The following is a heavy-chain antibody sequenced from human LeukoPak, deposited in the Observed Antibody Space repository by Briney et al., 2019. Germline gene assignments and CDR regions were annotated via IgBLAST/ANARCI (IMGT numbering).Heavy chain of an antibody. CDR1: GLTSRSYV. D-gene: IGHD3-10*01. CDR2: ISASGGST. J-gene: IGHJ5*02. CDR3: AQASSDYFGSGSLTS. V-gene: IGHV3-23*01. Sequence: PEGSLRLSCAASGLTSRSYVMSWVRQAPGKGLEWVSGISASGGSTYYADAVKGRFTISRDISKNTLYLQMSSLRAEDTAIYYCAQASSDYFGSGSLTSWGQGTLVTVSS.